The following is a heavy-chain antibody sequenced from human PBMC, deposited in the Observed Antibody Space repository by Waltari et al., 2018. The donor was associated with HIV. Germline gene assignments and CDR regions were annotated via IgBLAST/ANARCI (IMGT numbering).Heavy chain of an antibody. V-gene: IGHV4-34*01. CDR3: ARGSGGVRDFWSGYSYGMDV. D-gene: IGHD3-3*01. J-gene: IGHJ6*02. Sequence: QVQLQQWGAGLLKPSETLSLTCAVYGGSFSGYYWSWIRQPPGKGLEWIGEINHSGSTKYNPSSKSRVTRSVDTSKHPVSLELSSGTAADTAVYYCARGSGGVRDFWSGYSYGMDVWGQGTTVTVSS. CDR2: INHSGST. CDR1: GGSFSGYY.